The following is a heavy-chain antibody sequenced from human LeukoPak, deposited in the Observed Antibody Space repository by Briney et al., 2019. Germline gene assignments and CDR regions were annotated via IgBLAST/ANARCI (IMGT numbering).Heavy chain of an antibody. J-gene: IGHJ2*01. CDR1: GGTFSSYA. D-gene: IGHD2-21*02. Sequence: GSSVKVSCKASGGTFSSYAISWVRQAPGQGLEWMGRIIPILGIPNYTQKFQGRVTITADKSTTTAYMELSSLRSEDTAVYYCATEAIVVVTARDYWYFNLWGRGTLVTVPS. V-gene: IGHV1-69*04. CDR3: ATEAIVVVTARDYWYFNL. CDR2: IIPILGIP.